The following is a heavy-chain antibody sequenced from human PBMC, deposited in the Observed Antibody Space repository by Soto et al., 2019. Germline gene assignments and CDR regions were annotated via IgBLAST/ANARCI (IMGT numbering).Heavy chain of an antibody. D-gene: IGHD4-4*01. V-gene: IGHV3-30*18. Sequence: GGSLRLSCAASGFTFSSYGMHWGRQAPGKGLEWVAVISYDGSNKYYADSVKGRFTISRDNSKNTLYLQMNSLRAEDTAVYYCAKVMTTVTVGMDVWGQGTTVTVSS. CDR1: GFTFSSYG. CDR3: AKVMTTVTVGMDV. CDR2: ISYDGSNK. J-gene: IGHJ6*02.